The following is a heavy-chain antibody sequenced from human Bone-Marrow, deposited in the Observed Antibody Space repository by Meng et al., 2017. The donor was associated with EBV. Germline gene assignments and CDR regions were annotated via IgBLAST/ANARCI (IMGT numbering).Heavy chain of an antibody. D-gene: IGHD3-10*01. J-gene: IGHJ4*02. V-gene: IGHV4-39*07. CDR2: IYYSGST. CDR1: GGSISSSSYY. CDR3: ARGGGPGRFDY. Sequence: QVQLQESGPGLVKPSETLSLTCTVSGGSISSSSYYWGWIRQPPGKGLEWIGSIYYSGSTYYNPSLKSRVTISVDTSKNQFSLKLSSVTAADTAVYYCARGGGPGRFDYWGQGTLGTVSA.